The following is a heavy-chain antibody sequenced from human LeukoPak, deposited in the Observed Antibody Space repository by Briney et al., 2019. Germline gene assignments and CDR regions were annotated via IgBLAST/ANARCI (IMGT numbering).Heavy chain of an antibody. Sequence: ASVKVSCKASGYTFTGYYMHWVRQAPGQGLEWMGWINPNSGGTYYAQKFQGRVTMTSDTSISTAYMELSRLRSDDTAVYYCARDYGEQQLVLRWFDPWGQGTLVTVSS. D-gene: IGHD6-13*01. J-gene: IGHJ5*02. CDR3: ARDYGEQQLVLRWFDP. V-gene: IGHV1-2*02. CDR1: GYTFTGYY. CDR2: INPNSGGT.